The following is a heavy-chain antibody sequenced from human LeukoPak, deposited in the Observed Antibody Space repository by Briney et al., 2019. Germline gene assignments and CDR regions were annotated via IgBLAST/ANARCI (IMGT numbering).Heavy chain of an antibody. Sequence: SVNVSCKASGGTFSSYAISWVRQAPGQGLEWMGGIIPIFGTANYAQKFQGRVTITADESTSTAYMELSSLRSEDTAVYYCARDRSKRRYYDSSGRPYDAFDIWGQGTMVTVSS. V-gene: IGHV1-69*01. CDR2: IIPIFGTA. D-gene: IGHD3-22*01. CDR3: ARDRSKRRYYDSSGRPYDAFDI. J-gene: IGHJ3*02. CDR1: GGTFSSYA.